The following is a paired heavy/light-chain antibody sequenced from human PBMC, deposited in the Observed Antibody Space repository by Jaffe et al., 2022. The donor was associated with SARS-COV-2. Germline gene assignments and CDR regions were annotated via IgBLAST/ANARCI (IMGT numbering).Light chain of an antibody. CDR3: QQANSFPWT. CDR2: DAS. CDR1: QGISSW. Sequence: DIQMTQSPSSVSASVGDRVTITCRASQGISSWLAWYQQKPGKAPKLLIYDASSLQSGVPSRFSGSGSGTDFTLTISSLQPEDFATYYCQQANSFPWTFGQGTKVESK. J-gene: IGKJ1*01. V-gene: IGKV1-12*02.
Heavy chain of an antibody. CDR1: GFSFSSYG. D-gene: IGHD6-13*01. Sequence: QVQLVESGGGVVQPGRSLRLSCAASGFSFSSYGMHWVRQAPGKGLEWVAVISYDGKNKNYADSVKGRFTISRDNTKNTLYLQMNSLRPDDTAVYYCAKEGSVYSSRWYDYWGQGTLVTVSS. CDR3: AKEGSVYSSRWYDY. V-gene: IGHV3-30*18. J-gene: IGHJ4*02. CDR2: ISYDGKNK.